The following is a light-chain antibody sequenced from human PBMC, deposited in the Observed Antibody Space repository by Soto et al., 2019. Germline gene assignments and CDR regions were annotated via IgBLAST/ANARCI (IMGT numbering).Light chain of an antibody. CDR3: QQYNNWPET. V-gene: IGKV3-15*01. CDR2: GAS. J-gene: IGKJ1*01. CDR1: QSVGSN. Sequence: EIVMTQSPDTLSVSPGETATLSCRASQSVGSNLAWYQQKPGQAPRLLIYGASTRATGIPARFSGSGSGTEFTLTISSLQSEDFAVYYCQQYNNWPETFGQGTKVEIK.